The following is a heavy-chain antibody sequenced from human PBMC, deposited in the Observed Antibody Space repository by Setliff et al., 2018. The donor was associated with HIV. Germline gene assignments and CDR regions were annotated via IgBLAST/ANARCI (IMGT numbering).Heavy chain of an antibody. Sequence: ASVKVSCKASGYTFTRYGISWVRQAPGQGLEWMGWINPNSGGTNYAQKFQGRVTLTRDTSISTANMELSGLRSDDTAVYYCARDPALTYSGYVYWYFDLWGRGTLVTVSS. CDR3: ARDPALTYSGYVYWYFDL. D-gene: IGHD5-12*01. V-gene: IGHV1-2*02. CDR2: INPNSGGT. CDR1: GYTFTRYG. J-gene: IGHJ2*01.